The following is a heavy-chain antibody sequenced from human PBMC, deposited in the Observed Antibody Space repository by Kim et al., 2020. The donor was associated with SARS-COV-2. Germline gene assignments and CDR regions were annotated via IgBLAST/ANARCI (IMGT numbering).Heavy chain of an antibody. J-gene: IGHJ6*02. CDR3: ARGLGRGYCSGGSCSGYYYYYGMDV. CDR1: GGSFSGYY. D-gene: IGHD2-15*01. CDR2: INHSGST. Sequence: SETLSLTCAVYGGSFSGYYWSWIRQPPGKGLEWIGEINHSGSTNYNPSLKSRVTISVDTSKNQFSLKLSSVTAADTAVYYCARGLGRGYCSGGSCSGYYYYYGMDVWGQGTTVTVSS. V-gene: IGHV4-34*01.